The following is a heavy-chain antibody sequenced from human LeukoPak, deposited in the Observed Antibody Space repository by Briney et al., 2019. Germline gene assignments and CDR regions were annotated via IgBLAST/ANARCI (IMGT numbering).Heavy chain of an antibody. CDR3: AKDYGWQYQLPFDY. CDR1: GLTFSDYY. J-gene: IGHJ4*02. CDR2: ISGSGGST. D-gene: IGHD2-2*01. V-gene: IGHV3-23*01. Sequence: GGSLRLSCAASGLTFSDYYMSWIRQAPGKGLEWISYISGSGGSTYYADSVKGRFTISRDNSKNTLYLQMNSLRAEDTAVYYCAKDYGWQYQLPFDYWGQGTLVTVSS.